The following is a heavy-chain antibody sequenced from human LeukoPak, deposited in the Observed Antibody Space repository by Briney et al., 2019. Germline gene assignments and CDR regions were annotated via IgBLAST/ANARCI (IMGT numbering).Heavy chain of an antibody. CDR3: ARGGFVVTTADFDY. D-gene: IGHD4-17*01. Sequence: GRSLRLSCAASGFTFSSYAMHWVRQAPGKGLEWVAVISYDGSNKYYADSVKGRFTISRDNSKNTLYLQMNSLRAEDTAVYYCARGGFVVTTADFDYWGQGTLVTVSS. CDR1: GFTFSSYA. V-gene: IGHV3-30-3*01. J-gene: IGHJ4*02. CDR2: ISYDGSNK.